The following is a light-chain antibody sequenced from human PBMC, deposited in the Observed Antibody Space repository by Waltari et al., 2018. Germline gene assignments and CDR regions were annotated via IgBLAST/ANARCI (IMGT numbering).Light chain of an antibody. CDR3: SSYRSSSTLKYV. CDR2: EVG. CDR1: SSDVGGYNS. V-gene: IGLV2-14*01. Sequence: QSALTQPASVSGSPGQSITISCTGTSSDVGGYNSVSWYQQHPDKVPKLMIYEVGSRPSGVSDRFAGSKSGNTASLTISGLQAEDEADYYCSSYRSSSTLKYVFGTGTKVTVL. J-gene: IGLJ1*01.